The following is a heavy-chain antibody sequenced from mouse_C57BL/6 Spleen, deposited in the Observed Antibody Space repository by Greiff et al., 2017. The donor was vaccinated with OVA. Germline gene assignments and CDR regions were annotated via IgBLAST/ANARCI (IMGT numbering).Heavy chain of an antibody. CDR3: ASSSSGSWFAF. CDR1: GYSFTDYN. V-gene: IGHV1-39*01. J-gene: IGHJ3*01. Sequence: VQLQQSGPELVKPGASVKISCKASGYSFTDYNMNWVKQSNGKSLEWIGVINTNYGTTSYNQKFKGKATLTVDQSYSTAYMQLNSLTSEDSAVDYCASSSSGSWFAFWGTGTLVTVSA. D-gene: IGHD1-1*01. CDR2: INTNYGTT.